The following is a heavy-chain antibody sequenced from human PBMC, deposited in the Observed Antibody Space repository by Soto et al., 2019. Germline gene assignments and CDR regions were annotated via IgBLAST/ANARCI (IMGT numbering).Heavy chain of an antibody. J-gene: IGHJ5*02. CDR3: ARDLAARGWFDP. V-gene: IGHV4-59*01. CDR2: IYYSGST. CDR1: GGSISSYY. Sequence: KPSETLSLTCTVSGGSISSYYWSWIRQPPGKGLEWIGYIYYSGSTNYNPSLKSRVTISVDTSKNQFSLKLSSVTAADTAVYYCARDLAARGWFDPWGQGTLVTVSS. D-gene: IGHD6-6*01.